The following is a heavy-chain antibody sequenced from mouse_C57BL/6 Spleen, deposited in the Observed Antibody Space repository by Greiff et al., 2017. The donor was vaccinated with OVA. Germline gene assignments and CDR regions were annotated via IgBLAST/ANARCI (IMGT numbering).Heavy chain of an antibody. CDR2: IYPGDGDT. CDR1: GYAFSSSW. CDR3: ARDDENWYFDV. Sequence: VQLQQSGPELVKPGASVKISCKASGYAFSSSWMNWVKQRPGKGLEWIGRIYPGDGDTNYNGKFKGKATLTADKSSSTAYMQLSSLTSEDSAVYFCARDDENWYFDVWGTGTTVTVSS. D-gene: IGHD2-12*01. V-gene: IGHV1-82*01. J-gene: IGHJ1*03.